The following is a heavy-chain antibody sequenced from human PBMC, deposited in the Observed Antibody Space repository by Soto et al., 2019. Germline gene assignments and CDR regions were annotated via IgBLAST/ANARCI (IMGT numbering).Heavy chain of an antibody. J-gene: IGHJ4*02. D-gene: IGHD1-1*01. Sequence: GGSLRLSCAASGFTFSNYGMHWVRQAPGKGLEWVALIWYDGSTTTYADSVKGRFTISRDNAKNTLYLQMNSLRADNTGLYYCTRGPRVSSTGTGAHWGQGTLVTVSS. CDR1: GFTFSNYG. CDR3: TRGPRVSSTGTGAH. CDR2: IWYDGSTT. V-gene: IGHV3-33*01.